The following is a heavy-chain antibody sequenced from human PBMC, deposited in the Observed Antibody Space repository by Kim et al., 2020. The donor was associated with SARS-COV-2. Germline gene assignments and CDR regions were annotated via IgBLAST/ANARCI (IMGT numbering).Heavy chain of an antibody. CDR1: GFTFSSYG. D-gene: IGHD3-3*01. V-gene: IGHV3-30*18. J-gene: IGHJ6*02. CDR2: ISYDGSNK. CDR3: AKEGNGDFWSGYYSYYYGMDV. Sequence: GGSLRLSCAASGFTFSSYGMHWVRQAPGKGLEWVAVISYDGSNKYYADSVKGRFTISRDNSKNTLYLQMNSLRAEDTAVYYCAKEGNGDFWSGYYSYYYGMDVWGQGTTVTVSS.